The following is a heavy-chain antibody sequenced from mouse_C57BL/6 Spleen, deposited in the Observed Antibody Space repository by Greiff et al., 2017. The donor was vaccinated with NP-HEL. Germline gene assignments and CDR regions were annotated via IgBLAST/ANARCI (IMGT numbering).Heavy chain of an antibody. Sequence: VQLQQPGAELVKPGASVKLSCKASGYTFTSYWMHWVKQRPGQGLEWIGMIHPNSGSTNYNEKFKSKATLTVDKSSSTAYMQLSSLTSEDSAVYYCAREGDGYYGWFAYWGQGTLVTVSA. CDR2: IHPNSGST. CDR1: GYTFTSYW. CDR3: AREGDGYYGWFAY. V-gene: IGHV1-64*01. D-gene: IGHD2-3*01. J-gene: IGHJ3*01.